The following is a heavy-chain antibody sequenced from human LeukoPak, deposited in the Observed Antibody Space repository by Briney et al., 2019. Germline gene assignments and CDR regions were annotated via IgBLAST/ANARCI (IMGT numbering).Heavy chain of an antibody. CDR3: AKADRRSGRRYSSSSAIGVLDY. J-gene: IGHJ4*02. V-gene: IGHV1-18*01. CDR2: ISAYNGNT. D-gene: IGHD6-6*01. Sequence: GASVKVSCKASGYTFTSYGISWVRQAPGQGLEWMGWISAYNGNTNYAQKLQGRVTMTTDTSTSTAYMELRSLRSDDTAVYYCAKADRRSGRRYSSSSAIGVLDYWGQGTLVTVSS. CDR1: GYTFTSYG.